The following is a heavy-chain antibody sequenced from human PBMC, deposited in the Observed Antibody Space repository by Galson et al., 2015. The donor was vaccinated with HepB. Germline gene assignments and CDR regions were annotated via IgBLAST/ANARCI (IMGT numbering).Heavy chain of an antibody. Sequence: TLSLTCAVSGGSISSGGYSWSWIRQPPGKGLEWIGYIYHSGSTYYNPSLKSRVTISVDRSKNQFSLKLSSVTAADTAVYYCARGGPSYYYDSSGYSPYYFDYWGQGTLVTVSS. CDR3: ARGGPSYYYDSSGYSPYYFDY. CDR2: IYHSGST. V-gene: IGHV4-30-2*01. J-gene: IGHJ4*02. D-gene: IGHD3-22*01. CDR1: GGSISSGGYS.